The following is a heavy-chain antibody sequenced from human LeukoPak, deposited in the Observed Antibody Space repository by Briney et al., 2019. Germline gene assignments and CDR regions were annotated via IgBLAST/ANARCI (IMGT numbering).Heavy chain of an antibody. CDR1: GYTFANYG. Sequence: ASVKVSCKASGYTFANYGITWVRQAPGQGLEWMGWISTYNGNTNYAEKLQGRVTMTTDTSTSTAYMELRSLRSDDTAVYYCARDPERRRDGYNFGDAFDIWGQGTMVTVSS. V-gene: IGHV1-18*01. J-gene: IGHJ3*02. D-gene: IGHD5-24*01. CDR3: ARDPERRRDGYNFGDAFDI. CDR2: ISTYNGNT.